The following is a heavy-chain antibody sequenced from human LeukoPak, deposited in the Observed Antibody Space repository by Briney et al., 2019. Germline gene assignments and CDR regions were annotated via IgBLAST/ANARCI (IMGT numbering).Heavy chain of an antibody. CDR2: ISGSGGST. D-gene: IGHD3-22*01. V-gene: IGHV3-23*01. Sequence: GGSLRLSCAASGFTFGSYAMSWVRQAPGKGLEWVSAISGSGGSTYYADSVKGRFTISRDNSKNTLYLQMNSLRAEDTAVYYCAKEGLDYDSSGYYYLLYYFDYWGQGTLVTVSS. CDR3: AKEGLDYDSSGYYYLLYYFDY. J-gene: IGHJ4*02. CDR1: GFTFGSYA.